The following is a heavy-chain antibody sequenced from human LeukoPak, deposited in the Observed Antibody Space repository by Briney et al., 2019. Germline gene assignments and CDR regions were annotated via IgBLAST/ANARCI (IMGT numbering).Heavy chain of an antibody. CDR2: INHSGST. J-gene: IGHJ4*02. Sequence: SSETLSLTCAVYGGSFSGYYWSWIRQPPGKGLEWIGEINHSGSTNYNPSLKSRVTISVDTSKKQFSLKLSSVTAADTAIYYCAKDLAPYYDFWSGLGFDYWGQGTLVTVSS. CDR1: GGSFSGYY. D-gene: IGHD3-3*01. CDR3: AKDLAPYYDFWSGLGFDY. V-gene: IGHV4-34*01.